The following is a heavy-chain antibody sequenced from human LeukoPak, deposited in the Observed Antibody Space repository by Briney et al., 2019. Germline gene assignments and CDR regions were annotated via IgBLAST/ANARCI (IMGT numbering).Heavy chain of an antibody. J-gene: IGHJ4*02. V-gene: IGHV3-21*01. D-gene: IGHD1-26*01. CDR2: ISSSSSSYI. CDR3: ARVQSGVGWYFDY. Sequence: GGSLRLSCAASGFTFSSYSMNWARQAPGKGLEWVSSISSSSSSYIYYADSVKGRFTISRDNAKNSLYLQMNSPRAEDTAVYYCARVQSGVGWYFDYWGQGTLVTVSS. CDR1: GFTFSSYS.